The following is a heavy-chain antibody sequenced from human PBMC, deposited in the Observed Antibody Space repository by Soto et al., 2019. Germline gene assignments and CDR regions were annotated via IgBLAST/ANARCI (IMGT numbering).Heavy chain of an antibody. Sequence: ASVKVSCKASGLAFTSDGISWVRQAPGQGLEWMGWISAYNGNTNYAQKLQGRVTMTTDTSTSTAYMGLRSLRSDDTAVYYCARYYDSSGSDYWGQGTLVTVPS. V-gene: IGHV1-18*04. CDR3: ARYYDSSGSDY. CDR2: ISAYNGNT. CDR1: GLAFTSDG. D-gene: IGHD3-22*01. J-gene: IGHJ4*02.